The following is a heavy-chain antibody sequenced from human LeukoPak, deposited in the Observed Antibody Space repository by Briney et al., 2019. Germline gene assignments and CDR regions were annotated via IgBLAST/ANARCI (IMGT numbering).Heavy chain of an antibody. Sequence: GRSLRLSCIVSGFTFSTYDMHWVRQAPGKGLEWVAVIWSDGSNKYYTDSVKGRFTISRDNPKNTLYLQMNSLRVEDTAVYHCARGLDLGYFQRWGRGTLVTVSS. D-gene: IGHD4-11*01. V-gene: IGHV3-33*01. CDR1: GFTFSTYD. CDR3: ARGLDLGYFQR. CDR2: IWSDGSNK. J-gene: IGHJ1*01.